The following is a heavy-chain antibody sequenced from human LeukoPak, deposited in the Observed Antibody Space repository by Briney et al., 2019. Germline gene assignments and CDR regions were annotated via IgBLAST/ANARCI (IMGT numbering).Heavy chain of an antibody. Sequence: GASVKVSCKASGYTFTGYYMHWVRQAPGQGLEWMGWINPNSGGTDYAQKFQGRVTMTRDTSISTAYMELSRLRSDGTAVYYCARQEKGGYNQNDDAFDIWGQGTMVTVSS. CDR2: INPNSGGT. V-gene: IGHV1-2*02. CDR3: ARQEKGGYNQNDDAFDI. D-gene: IGHD5-24*01. J-gene: IGHJ3*02. CDR1: GYTFTGYY.